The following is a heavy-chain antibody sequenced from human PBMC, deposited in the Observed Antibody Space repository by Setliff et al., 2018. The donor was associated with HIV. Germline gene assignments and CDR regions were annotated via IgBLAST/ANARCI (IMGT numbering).Heavy chain of an antibody. J-gene: IGHJ4*02. CDR2: ITYSGSA. V-gene: IGHV4-30-4*08. CDR3: ARSYPSRGPLPEDY. Sequence: SETLSLTCTVSGGSISSDDYYWNWIRQPPGKGLEWIGYITYSGSAYYNPSLKSRVTISVDTSKNQFFLKLSSVTAADTAVYYCARSYPSRGPLPEDYWSQGTLVTVSS. CDR1: GGSISSDDYY. D-gene: IGHD5-12*01.